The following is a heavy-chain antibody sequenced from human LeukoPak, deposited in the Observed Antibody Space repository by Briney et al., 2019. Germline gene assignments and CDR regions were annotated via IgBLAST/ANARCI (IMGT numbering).Heavy chain of an antibody. CDR3: ARVSGYSGTWYVDY. V-gene: IGHV3-33*01. CDR2: IWYDGSNK. J-gene: IGHJ4*02. D-gene: IGHD6-13*01. CDR1: GFTFKSYG. Sequence: GGSLRLSCVASGFTFKSYGMHWVRQAPGKGLEWVAIIWYDGSNKYYADFVKGRFTTSRDNSKNTLYLQMNSLRADDTAVYYCARVSGYSGTWYVDYWGQGTLVTVSS.